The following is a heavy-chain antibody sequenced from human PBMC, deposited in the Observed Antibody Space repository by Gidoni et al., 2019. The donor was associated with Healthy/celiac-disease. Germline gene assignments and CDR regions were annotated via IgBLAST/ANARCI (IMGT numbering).Heavy chain of an antibody. CDR2: ITHTGST. CDR1: GPSFSGYY. CDR3: ARGRYHDSSGFPY. V-gene: IGHV4-34*01. J-gene: IGHJ4*02. Sequence: VQLQQWGAGLLKPSATLSLTCAMSGPSFSGYYCSWIRQSPGRGLEWIAEITHTGSTNYKPSLRSRVTISVDASKNQFSLQLRSVTAADTAVYYCARGRYHDSSGFPYWGQGTLVTVSS. D-gene: IGHD3-22*01.